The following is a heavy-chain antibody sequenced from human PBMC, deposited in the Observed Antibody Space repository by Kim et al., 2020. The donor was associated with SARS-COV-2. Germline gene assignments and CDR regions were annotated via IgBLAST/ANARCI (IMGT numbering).Heavy chain of an antibody. CDR3: AREVRDPSRFDP. CDR2: IYYSGST. Sequence: SETLSLTCTVSGGSISSGGYYWSWIRQHPGKGLEWIGYIYYSGSTYYNPSLKSRVTISVDTSKNQFSLKLSSVTAADTAVYYCAREVRDPSRFDPWGQGTLVTVSS. V-gene: IGHV4-31*03. D-gene: IGHD2-2*01. CDR1: GGSISSGGYY. J-gene: IGHJ5*02.